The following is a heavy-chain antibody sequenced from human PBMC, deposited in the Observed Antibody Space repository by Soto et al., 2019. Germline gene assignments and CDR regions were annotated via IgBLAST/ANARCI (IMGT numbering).Heavy chain of an antibody. J-gene: IGHJ4*02. CDR2: IKTKTEGGII. CDR3: ADIGVTHTVDY. V-gene: IGHV3-15*01. Sequence: EVQLVESGGGLVKPGGSLRLSCAASGITLSNVWMNWVRQVPGKGLEWVGSIKTKTEGGIIENAEPVRGRFTISRDDSINTRSLKMNNLKTEDPAVYYCADIGVTHTVDYWGQGTLVTVSS. CDR1: GITLSNVW. D-gene: IGHD5-12*01.